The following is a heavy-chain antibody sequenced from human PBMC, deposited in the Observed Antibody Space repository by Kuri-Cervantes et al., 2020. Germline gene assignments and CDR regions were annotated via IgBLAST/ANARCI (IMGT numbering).Heavy chain of an antibody. CDR2: IIPIFGTA. J-gene: IGHJ5*02. CDR1: GGTFSSYA. Sequence: SVKVSCKASGGTFSSYAISWVRQAPGQGLEWMGGIIPIFGTANYAQKFQGRVTITADESTSTAYMELSSLRSEDTAVYYCAREVDCGGDCYYGFDPWGQGTLVTVSS. D-gene: IGHD2-21*02. V-gene: IGHV1-69*13. CDR3: AREVDCGGDCYYGFDP.